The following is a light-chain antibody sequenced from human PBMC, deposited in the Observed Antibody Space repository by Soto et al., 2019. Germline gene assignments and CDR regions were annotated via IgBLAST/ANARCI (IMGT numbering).Light chain of an antibody. CDR2: AAS. CDR1: QGISSY. V-gene: IGKV1-9*01. J-gene: IGKJ4*01. CDR3: QPLNSYPPGT. Sequence: IQLTQSPASLSASVGDRVTITCRASQGISSYLAWYQQKPGKAPKLLIYAASTLQSGVPSRFSGSGSGPEFTVTISSLQPEDFATDYSQPLNSYPPGTFGGGTKVELK.